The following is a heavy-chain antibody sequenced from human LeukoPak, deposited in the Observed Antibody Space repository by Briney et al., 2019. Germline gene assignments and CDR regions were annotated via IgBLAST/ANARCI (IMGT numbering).Heavy chain of an antibody. CDR1: GYTFTSYG. J-gene: IGHJ5*02. CDR3: ARRYGSGSYWFDP. V-gene: IGHV1-18*01. Sequence: GASVKVSCKASGYTFTSYGISWVRQAPGQGLEWMGWISAYNGNTNYAQKLQGRVTMTTDTSTSTAYKELRSLRSDDTAVYYCARRYGSGSYWFDPWGQGTLVTVSS. CDR2: ISAYNGNT. D-gene: IGHD3-10*01.